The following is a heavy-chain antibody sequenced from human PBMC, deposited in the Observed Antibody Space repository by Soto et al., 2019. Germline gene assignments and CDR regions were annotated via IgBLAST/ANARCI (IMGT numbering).Heavy chain of an antibody. V-gene: IGHV1-18*01. D-gene: IGHD3-22*01. J-gene: IGHJ6*01. CDR3: ARDGPGPAWLLIYYHYAMEF. Sequence: ASVKVSCKASGYRFTSYGISWVRQAPGEGLEWMGWISAYNGNTNYAQKLQGRVTMTTDTSTNTAYMQLRSLRSDDTAVYYCARDGPGPAWLLIYYHYAMEFWGQGTPVIVSS. CDR2: ISAYNGNT. CDR1: GYRFTSYG.